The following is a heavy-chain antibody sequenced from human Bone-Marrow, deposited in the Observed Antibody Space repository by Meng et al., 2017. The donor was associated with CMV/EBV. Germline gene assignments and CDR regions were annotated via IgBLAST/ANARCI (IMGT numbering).Heavy chain of an antibody. CDR1: AGTFSSYA. Sequence: ASVKVSCKASAGTFSSYAISWVRQAPGQGLEWMGWINPNSGGTNYAQQFQGRVTMTRDTSISTAYMELSRLRSDDTAVYYCARGAAAGPYMWWFDPWGQGTLVTVSS. D-gene: IGHD6-13*01. J-gene: IGHJ5*02. CDR2: INPNSGGT. V-gene: IGHV1-2*02. CDR3: ARGAAAGPYMWWFDP.